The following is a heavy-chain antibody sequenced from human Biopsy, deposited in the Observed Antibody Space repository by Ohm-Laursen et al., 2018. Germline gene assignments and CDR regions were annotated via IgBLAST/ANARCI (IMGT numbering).Heavy chain of an antibody. Sequence: GTLSLTCSVYGGSFSGYYWSWIRQPPGKGLDWIGEINHSGSTNYNPSLKSRVTISVDPSKNQFSLKLSSVTAADTAVYYCARGRLRAVARFDYWGQGTLVTVSS. CDR1: GGSFSGYY. CDR2: INHSGST. D-gene: IGHD6-19*01. V-gene: IGHV4-34*01. J-gene: IGHJ4*02. CDR3: ARGRLRAVARFDY.